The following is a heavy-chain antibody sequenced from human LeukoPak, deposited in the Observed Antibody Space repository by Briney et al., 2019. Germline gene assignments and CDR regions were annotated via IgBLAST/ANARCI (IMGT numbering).Heavy chain of an antibody. CDR2: IYTSGST. J-gene: IGHJ6*03. V-gene: IGHV4-61*02. Sequence: SETLSLTCTVSGNSISSGDNYWSWIRQPAGKGLEWIGRIYTSGSTNYNPSLKSRVTISGDTSKNQFSLRLSSVTAADTAVYYCAREGGSSWYSRDFYYIDVWGKGTTVTVSS. CDR1: GNSISSGDNY. D-gene: IGHD6-13*01. CDR3: AREGGSSWYSRDFYYIDV.